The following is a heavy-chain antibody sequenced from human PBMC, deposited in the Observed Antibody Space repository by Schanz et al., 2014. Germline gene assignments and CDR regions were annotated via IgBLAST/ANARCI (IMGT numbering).Heavy chain of an antibody. D-gene: IGHD2-2*03. J-gene: IGHJ2*01. CDR2: ISSSSSTI. CDR3: ARETGYCSSTRCYPGWFDP. CDR1: GFTFSNYS. Sequence: EVQLVESGGGLVQPGGSLRLSCAASGFTFSNYSMNWVRQAPGKGLEWVSYISSSSSTIYYADSVKGRFTISRDNAKNSLHLQMNSLRDEDTAVYYCARETGYCSSTRCYPGWFDPWGRGTLVTVSS. V-gene: IGHV3-48*02.